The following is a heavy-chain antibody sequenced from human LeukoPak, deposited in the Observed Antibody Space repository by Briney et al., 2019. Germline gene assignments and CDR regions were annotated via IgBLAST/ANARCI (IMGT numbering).Heavy chain of an antibody. J-gene: IGHJ6*02. CDR1: GLTFSSYG. CDR2: IWYDGSNK. Sequence: GGSLRLSCAASGLTFSSYGMHWVRQAPGKGLEWVAVIWYDGSNKYYADSVKGRFTISRDNSKNTLYLQMNSLRAEDTAVYYCAREDTYGYTYYGMDVWGQGTTVTVSS. D-gene: IGHD5-18*01. CDR3: AREDTYGYTYYGMDV. V-gene: IGHV3-33*01.